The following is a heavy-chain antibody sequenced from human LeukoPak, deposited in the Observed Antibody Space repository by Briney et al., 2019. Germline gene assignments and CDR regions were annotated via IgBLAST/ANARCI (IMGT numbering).Heavy chain of an antibody. V-gene: IGHV3-48*03. D-gene: IGHD3-22*01. CDR3: ARASSGFDY. CDR2: ISSSGSTI. CDR1: GFTFSSYE. Sequence: PGGSLRLSCAASGFTFSSYEMNWVRQAPGKGLEWLSYISSSGSTIYYADSVKGRFTISRDNAKNTLYLQMNSLRAEDTAVYYCARASSGFDYWGQGTLVTVSS. J-gene: IGHJ4*02.